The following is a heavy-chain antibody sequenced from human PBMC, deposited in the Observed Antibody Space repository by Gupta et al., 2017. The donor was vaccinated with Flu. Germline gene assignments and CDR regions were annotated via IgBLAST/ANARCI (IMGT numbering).Heavy chain of an antibody. V-gene: IGHV4-34*01. J-gene: IGHJ3*02. D-gene: IGHD3-10*01. Sequence: KGLEWIGEINHSGSTNYNPSLKSRVTISVDTSKNQFSLKLSSVTAADTAVYYCARAAVLLWLLARPGDAFDIWGQGTMVTVSS. CDR2: INHSGST. CDR3: ARAAVLLWLLARPGDAFDI.